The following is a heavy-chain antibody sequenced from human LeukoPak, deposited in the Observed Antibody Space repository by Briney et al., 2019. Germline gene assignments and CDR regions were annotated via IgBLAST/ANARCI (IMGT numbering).Heavy chain of an antibody. Sequence: SETLSLTCTISGGSVSDYYWSWIRQSPGKGLEWIGYIYYTGSTTYNPSLKSRVTISADTSKNQFSLKLSSVTAADTAVYYCAKSNGYGLVDIWGQGTMVTASS. CDR3: AKSNGYGLVDI. D-gene: IGHD3-10*01. CDR1: GGSVSDYY. J-gene: IGHJ3*02. V-gene: IGHV4-59*02. CDR2: IYYTGST.